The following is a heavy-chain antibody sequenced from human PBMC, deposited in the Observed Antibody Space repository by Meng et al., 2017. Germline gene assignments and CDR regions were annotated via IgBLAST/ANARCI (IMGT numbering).Heavy chain of an antibody. Sequence: GESLKISCADSGFTFSSYWMSWVRQAPGKGLEWVANIKEDGSEKNYVDSVKGRFTTSRDNAKNSLYLQMNSLRAEDTAVYYCARVHMAVLDYWGQGTLVTVSS. CDR3: ARVHMAVLDY. V-gene: IGHV3-7*01. J-gene: IGHJ4*02. CDR1: GFTFSSYW. D-gene: IGHD2-21*01. CDR2: IKEDGSEK.